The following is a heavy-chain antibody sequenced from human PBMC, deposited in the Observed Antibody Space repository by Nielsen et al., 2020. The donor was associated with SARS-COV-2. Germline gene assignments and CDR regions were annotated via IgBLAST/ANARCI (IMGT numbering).Heavy chain of an antibody. J-gene: IGHJ4*02. CDR2: INPNSGGT. CDR3: ASSSSSSRRYFDY. V-gene: IGHV1-2*06. CDR1: GYTFTGYY. D-gene: IGHD6-6*01. Sequence: ASVKVSCKASGYTFTGYYMHWVRQAPGQGLEWMGRINPNSGGTNYAQKLQGRVTMTTDTSTSTAYMELRSLRSDDTAVYYCASSSSSSRRYFDYWGQGTLVTVSS.